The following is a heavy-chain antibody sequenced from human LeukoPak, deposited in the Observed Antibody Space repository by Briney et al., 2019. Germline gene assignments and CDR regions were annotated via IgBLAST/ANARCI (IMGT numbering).Heavy chain of an antibody. V-gene: IGHV3-72*01. CDR1: GFTFSSYA. CDR3: ARAQSDSSGYYYVGDY. CDR2: TRKKAKGYTT. J-gene: IGHJ4*02. Sequence: GGSLRLSCAASGFTFSSYAMSWVRQAPGQGLEWVARTRKKAKGYTTEYAASVEGRFTISRDDSKNSVDLQMNSLITEDTAVYYCARAQSDSSGYYYVGDYWGQGTLVTVSS. D-gene: IGHD3-22*01.